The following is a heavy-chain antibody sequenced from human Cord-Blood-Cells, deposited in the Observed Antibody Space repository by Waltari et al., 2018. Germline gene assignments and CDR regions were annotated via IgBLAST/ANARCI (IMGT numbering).Heavy chain of an antibody. J-gene: IGHJ3*02. CDR3: ASAMVRGVGHAFDI. D-gene: IGHD3-10*01. CDR2: INHSGST. V-gene: IGHV4-34*01. CDR1: GGSFRGSY. Sequence: QVQLQQRGAGLLTPSETLSLTGAAYGGSFRGSYWSWIRQPPGKGLEWIGEINHSGSTNYNPSLKSRVTISVDMSKNQFSLKLSSVTAADTAVYYCASAMVRGVGHAFDIWGQGTMVTVSS.